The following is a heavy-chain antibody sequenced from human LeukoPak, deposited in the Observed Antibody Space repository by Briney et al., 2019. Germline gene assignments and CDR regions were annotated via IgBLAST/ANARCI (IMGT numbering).Heavy chain of an antibody. Sequence: ASVKVSCKVSGYTFTDYYMHWVQQAPGKGLEWMGLVDPEDGETIYAEKFQGRVTITADTSTDTAYMELSSLRSEDTAVYYCATEPKGYCSSTRCYTGDYWGQGTLVTVSS. J-gene: IGHJ4*02. CDR1: GYTFTDYY. D-gene: IGHD2-2*02. CDR2: VDPEDGET. CDR3: ATEPKGYCSSTRCYTGDY. V-gene: IGHV1-69-2*01.